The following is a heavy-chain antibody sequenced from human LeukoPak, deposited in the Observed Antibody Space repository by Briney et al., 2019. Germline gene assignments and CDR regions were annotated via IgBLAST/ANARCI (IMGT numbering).Heavy chain of an antibody. J-gene: IGHJ4*02. V-gene: IGHV1-69*06. D-gene: IGHD2-15*01. CDR3: ARVSFCSGSSCYAGHDY. Sequence: SATVSCTASGGTFNSYAISWVRQAPGQGLEWMGRIIPIFGTANYAQKFQGRVTITADKSTSTAYMELSSLRSEDTAVYYCARVSFCSGSSCYAGHDYWGQGTLVTVSS. CDR2: IIPIFGTA. CDR1: GGTFNSYA.